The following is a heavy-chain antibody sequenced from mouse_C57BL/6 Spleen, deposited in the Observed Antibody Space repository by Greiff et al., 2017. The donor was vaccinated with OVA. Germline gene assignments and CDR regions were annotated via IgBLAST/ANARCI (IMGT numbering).Heavy chain of an antibody. D-gene: IGHD1-1*01. V-gene: IGHV3-6*01. CDR1: GYSITSGYF. CDR3: AIYYYGSSPSAMDY. J-gene: IGHJ4*01. CDR2: ISYDGSN. Sequence: EVQLQESGPGLVKPSQSLSLTCSVTGYSITSGYFWNWIRQLPGNKLEWMGYISYDGSNNYNPSLKNRISITRDTSKNHFFLKLNSVTTEDTATYYCAIYYYGSSPSAMDYWGQGTSVTVSS.